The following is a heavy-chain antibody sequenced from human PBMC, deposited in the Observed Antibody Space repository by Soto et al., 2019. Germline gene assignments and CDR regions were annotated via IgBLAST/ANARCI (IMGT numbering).Heavy chain of an antibody. CDR2: IIDSGSSI. Sequence: VGSLRLSCAVSGFTFTDYYMSWIRQAPGKGLEWVSDIIDSGSSIYYADSVKGRFTISRDNSKSTLYLQMNSLRAEDTALYYCAKGRRYYYYYGVDVWGQGTTVTVSS. CDR1: GFTFTDYY. V-gene: IGHV3-23*01. CDR3: AKGRRYYYYYGVDV. J-gene: IGHJ6*02.